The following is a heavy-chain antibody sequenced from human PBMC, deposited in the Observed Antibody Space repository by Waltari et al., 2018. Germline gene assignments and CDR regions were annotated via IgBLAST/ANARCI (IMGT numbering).Heavy chain of an antibody. J-gene: IGHJ4*02. V-gene: IGHV3-21*01. D-gene: IGHD1-26*01. CDR2: ISSSSSYI. CDR3: ARAGVGATTGSAGDY. CDR1: GFTFSSYS. Sequence: EVQLVESGGGLVKPGGSLRLSCAASGFTFSSYSMNWVRQAPGKGLEWVSSISSSSSYIYYADSVKGRFTISRDNAKNSLYLQMNSLRAEDTAVYYCARAGVGATTGSAGDYWGQGTLVTVSS.